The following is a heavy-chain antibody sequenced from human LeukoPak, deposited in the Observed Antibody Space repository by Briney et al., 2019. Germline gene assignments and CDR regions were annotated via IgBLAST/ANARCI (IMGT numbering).Heavy chain of an antibody. CDR3: ARNGRRIRGYSYANWFDP. V-gene: IGHV1-2*02. D-gene: IGHD5-18*01. CDR2: INPNSGDT. CDR1: GYTFTGYY. Sequence: ASVKVSCKASGYTFTGYYMHWVRQAPGQGLEWMGWINPNSGDTNYAQKFQGRVTMTRDTSISTAYMELSRLRSDDTAVYYCARNGRRIRGYSYANWFDPWGQGTLVTVSS. J-gene: IGHJ5*02.